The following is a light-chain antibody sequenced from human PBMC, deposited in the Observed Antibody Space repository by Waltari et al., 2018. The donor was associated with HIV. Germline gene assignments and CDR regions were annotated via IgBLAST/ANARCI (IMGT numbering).Light chain of an antibody. Sequence: DIQMTQSPSSLSASIGDRVTLTCRASQNISSYLNWYQQKPGKAPRFLIYAASSLQSGVPSTFSGSGSGTDFTLTISSLQREDFATYCCQQSFNTPLTFGGGTKVEIK. CDR3: QQSFNTPLT. CDR2: AAS. V-gene: IGKV1-39*01. J-gene: IGKJ4*01. CDR1: QNISSY.